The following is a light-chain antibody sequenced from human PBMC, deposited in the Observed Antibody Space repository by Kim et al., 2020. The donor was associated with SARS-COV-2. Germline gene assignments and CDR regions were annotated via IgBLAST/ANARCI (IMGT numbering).Light chain of an antibody. CDR3: QTWGTGIVV. J-gene: IGLJ2*01. Sequence: QPVLTQSPSASASLGASVKLTCTLSSGHSDYTVAWHQQQPDKGPRYLMNISSDSSHNNGDGIPVRFSGSSSGPERYLSISSLQSDDEADYYCQTWGTGIVVFGGGTQLTVL. CDR1: SGHSDYT. V-gene: IGLV4-69*01. CDR2: ISSDSSH.